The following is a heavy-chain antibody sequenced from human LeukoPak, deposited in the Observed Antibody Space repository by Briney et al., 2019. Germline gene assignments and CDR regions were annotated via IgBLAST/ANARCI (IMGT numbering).Heavy chain of an antibody. Sequence: SETLSLTCTVSGGSISSYYWGWIRQPPGKGLEWIGSIFYTGSTYYNPSLKSRVTMSVDTSKKQFSLRLTSVTAADTAVYYCARGLAVAGSPSFDYWGQGTLVTVSS. CDR1: GGSISSYY. J-gene: IGHJ4*02. V-gene: IGHV4-39*01. D-gene: IGHD6-19*01. CDR3: ARGLAVAGSPSFDY. CDR2: IFYTGST.